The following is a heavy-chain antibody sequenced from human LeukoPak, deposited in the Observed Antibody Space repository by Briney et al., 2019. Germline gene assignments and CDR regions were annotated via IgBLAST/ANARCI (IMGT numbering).Heavy chain of an antibody. CDR1: GYTFTSYG. J-gene: IGHJ4*02. V-gene: IGHV1-18*01. D-gene: IGHD6-13*01. CDR2: ISAYNGNT. CDR3: ARGPSSSWNYLTTDY. Sequence: ASVKVSCKASGYTFTSYGISWVRQAPGQGLEWMGWISAYNGNTNYAQKLQGRVTMTTDTSTSTAYMELRSLRSDDTAVYYCARGPSSSWNYLTTDYWGQGTLVTVSS.